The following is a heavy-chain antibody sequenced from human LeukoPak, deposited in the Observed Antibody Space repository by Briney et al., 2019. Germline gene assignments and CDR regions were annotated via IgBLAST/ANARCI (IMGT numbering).Heavy chain of an antibody. CDR1: GFTFSSYA. J-gene: IGHJ6*03. Sequence: GGSLRLSCAASGFTFSSYAMHWVRQAPGKGLEWVAVISYDGSNKYYADSVKGRFTISRDNSKNTLYLQMNSLRAEDTAVYYCARDIVVVVAATQAYYYYYMDVWGKGTTVTVSS. D-gene: IGHD2-15*01. CDR3: ARDIVVVVAATQAYYYYYMDV. V-gene: IGHV3-30*04. CDR2: ISYDGSNK.